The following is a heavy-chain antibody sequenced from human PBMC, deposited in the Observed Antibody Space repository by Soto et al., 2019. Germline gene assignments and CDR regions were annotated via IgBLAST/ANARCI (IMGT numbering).Heavy chain of an antibody. CDR3: ARGTRFGEYS. CDR2: INHSGST. V-gene: IGHV4-34*01. Sequence: QVQLQQWGAGLLKPSETLSLTCAVYGGSFSGYYWSWIRQPPGKGLEWIGEINHSGSTNYNPFLKSRVTISVDTSKNQFSLKLSSVTAADTAVYYCARGTRFGEYSWGQGTLVTVSS. D-gene: IGHD3-10*01. CDR1: GGSFSGYY. J-gene: IGHJ4*02.